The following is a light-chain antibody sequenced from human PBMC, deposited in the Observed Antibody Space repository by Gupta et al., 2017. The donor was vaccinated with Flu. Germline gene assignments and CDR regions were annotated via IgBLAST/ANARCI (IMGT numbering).Light chain of an antibody. J-gene: IGKJ1*01. V-gene: IGKV3-20*01. CDR3: QQYGSSLTWT. Sequence: EIVLTQSPGTLSLSPGERATLSCRASQSVSSSYLAWYQQKPGQAPRLLIYGASSRATGIADRFSGSGYGTDLTLTSSRRELEDFAVYYCQQYGSSLTWTFGQGTKVEIK. CDR2: GAS. CDR1: QSVSSSY.